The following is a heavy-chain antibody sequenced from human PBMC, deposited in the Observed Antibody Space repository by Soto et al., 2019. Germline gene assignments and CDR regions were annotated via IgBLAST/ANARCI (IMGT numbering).Heavy chain of an antibody. CDR2: ISGSSVTT. Sequence: WGSLRLSCSASGFIFSNYAMSWCRQTPGKGLELVSAISGSSVTTYYADSVKGRFTVSRDNSKNTLFLQMNSLEAEDTAVYYCAKATVGFGDFGWDYWGQGTLVTVSS. J-gene: IGHJ4*02. D-gene: IGHD3-10*01. CDR3: AKATVGFGDFGWDY. CDR1: GFIFSNYA. V-gene: IGHV3-23*01.